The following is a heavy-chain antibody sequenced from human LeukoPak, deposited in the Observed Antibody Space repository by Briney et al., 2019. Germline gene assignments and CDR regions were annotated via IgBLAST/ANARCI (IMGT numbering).Heavy chain of an antibody. V-gene: IGHV4-39*07. CDR1: GGSISSSSYY. Sequence: KASETLSLTCTVSGGSISSSSYYWGWIRQPPGKGLEWIGSIYYSGSTYYNPSLKSQVTISVDKSKNQFSLKLSFVTAADTAMYYCARSDYHNSGSHTVFDAFDIWGQGTRVTVSS. CDR2: IYYSGST. J-gene: IGHJ3*02. D-gene: IGHD3-10*01. CDR3: ARSDYHNSGSHTVFDAFDI.